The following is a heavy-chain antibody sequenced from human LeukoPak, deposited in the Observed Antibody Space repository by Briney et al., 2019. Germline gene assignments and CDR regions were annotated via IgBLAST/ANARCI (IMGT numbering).Heavy chain of an antibody. CDR1: GGSIGSSSYY. J-gene: IGHJ3*02. CDR3: ARLMTTVVTDPAFDI. Sequence: SETLSLTCTVSGGSIGSSSYYWGWIRQPPGKGLEWIGSIYYSGSTYYNPSLKSRVTISVDTSKNQFSLKLSSVTAADTAVYYCARLMTTVVTDPAFDIWGQGTMVTVSS. CDR2: IYYSGST. V-gene: IGHV4-39*07. D-gene: IGHD4-23*01.